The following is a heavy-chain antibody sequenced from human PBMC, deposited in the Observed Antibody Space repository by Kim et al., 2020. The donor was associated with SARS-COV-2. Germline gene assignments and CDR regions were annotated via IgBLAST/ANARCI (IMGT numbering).Heavy chain of an antibody. Sequence: GGSLRLSCAASGFTFDDYAMHWVRQAPGKGLEWVSGISWNSGSIGYADSVKGRFTISRDNAKNSLYLQMNSLRAEDTALYYCAKGGGTDCSSTSCYDYYGMDVWGQGTTVTVSS. V-gene: IGHV3-9*01. CDR2: ISWNSGSI. J-gene: IGHJ6*02. CDR3: AKGGGTDCSSTSCYDYYGMDV. D-gene: IGHD2-2*01. CDR1: GFTFDDYA.